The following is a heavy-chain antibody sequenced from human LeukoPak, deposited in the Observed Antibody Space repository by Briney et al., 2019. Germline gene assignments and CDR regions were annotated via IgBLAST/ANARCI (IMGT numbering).Heavy chain of an antibody. CDR3: ASTYYYGVWFDP. V-gene: IGHV3-7*01. Sequence: GESLILSCAASGFTFSSYWMTWVRQAPGKGLEWVANIKQDGSEKYYVDSVKGRFTISRDNAENSLYLQMNGLRVEDTAVYYCASTYYYGVWFDPWGQGTLVTVSS. CDR1: GFTFSSYW. CDR2: IKQDGSEK. D-gene: IGHD3-22*01. J-gene: IGHJ5*02.